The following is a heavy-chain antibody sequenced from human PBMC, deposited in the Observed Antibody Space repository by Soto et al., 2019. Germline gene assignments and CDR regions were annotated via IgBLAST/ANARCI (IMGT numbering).Heavy chain of an antibody. CDR2: IYYSGNT. D-gene: IGHD6-13*01. V-gene: IGHV4-39*01. CDR3: ARARIAVAGASTPTRFDY. CDR1: GGSTSTTGYY. Sequence: QLQLQESGPGLVKPSETLSLTCTVSGGSTSTTGYYWGWIRQPPGKGLEWIGNIYYSGNTYYNPSLKSRVTISIDTSRNQFSRKLTSVTAADTAVYYCARARIAVAGASTPTRFDYWGQGTPVAVSS. J-gene: IGHJ4*02.